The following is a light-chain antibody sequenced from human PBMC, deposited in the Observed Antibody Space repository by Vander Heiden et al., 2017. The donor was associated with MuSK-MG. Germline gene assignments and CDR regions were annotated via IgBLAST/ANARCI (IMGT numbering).Light chain of an antibody. CDR3: QHDSSSLFP. CDR2: AAS. Sequence: EIVLTQSPRTLSLSPGEKATLSCRASPSVTSCYLAGYQQKPGQAPRLLIYAASSRATGLPDRFSGSGSGTDFTLTISRLEPEDFALYYCQHDSSSLFPFGRGTKVDIK. J-gene: IGKJ4*01. V-gene: IGKV3-20*01. CDR1: PSVTSCY.